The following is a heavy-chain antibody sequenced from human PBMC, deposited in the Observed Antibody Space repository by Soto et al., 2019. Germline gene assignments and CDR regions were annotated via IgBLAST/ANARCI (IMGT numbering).Heavy chain of an antibody. J-gene: IGHJ4*02. CDR2: IKSKTNGGTT. V-gene: IGHV3-15*01. CDR1: GFTFSNAW. Sequence: PGGSLRLSCAASGFTFSNAWMSWVRQAPGKGLEWVGRIKSKTNGGTTDYAAPVRGRISISRDDSKNTLYLQMNSLKIEDTAVYYCTTDDPINKYWGRGTLVTVSS. D-gene: IGHD6-6*01. CDR3: TTDDPINKY.